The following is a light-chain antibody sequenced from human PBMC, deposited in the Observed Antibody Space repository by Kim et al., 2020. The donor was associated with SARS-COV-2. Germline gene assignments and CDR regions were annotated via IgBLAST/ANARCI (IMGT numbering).Light chain of an antibody. Sequence: EIVMTQSPATLSVSPGERATLSCRASQSVSNNLAWYQQKPGQAPRLLIYGASTRATGIPVRFSGSGSRTEFTLTISSLQSEDFAVYYYQQYNRCPETFGQGTKVDIK. J-gene: IGKJ1*01. V-gene: IGKV3-15*01. CDR2: GAS. CDR1: QSVSNN. CDR3: QQYNRCPET.